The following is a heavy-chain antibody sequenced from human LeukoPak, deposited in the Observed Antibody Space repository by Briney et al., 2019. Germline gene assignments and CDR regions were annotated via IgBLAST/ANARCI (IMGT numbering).Heavy chain of an antibody. CDR1: GGSISSYS. CDR3: ARDRQLPGWFDP. V-gene: IGHV4-59*01. CDR2: IYYSGST. Sequence: SETPSLTCTVSGGSISSYSWSRIRQPPGKGLEWIGYIYYSGSTNYNPSLKSRVTISVDTSKNQFSLKLSSVTAADTAVYYCARDRQLPGWFDPWGQGTLVTVSS. D-gene: IGHD6-6*01. J-gene: IGHJ5*02.